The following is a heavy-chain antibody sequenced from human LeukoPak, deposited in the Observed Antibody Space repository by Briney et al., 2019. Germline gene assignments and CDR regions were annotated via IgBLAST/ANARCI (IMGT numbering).Heavy chain of an antibody. CDR3: ARGDYSNYRNWFDP. CDR2: INHSGST. Sequence: SSETLSLTCAVYGGSFSGYYWSWIRQPPGKGLEWIGEINHSGSTNYNPSLKSRVTISVDTSKNQFSLKLSSVTAADTAVYYCARGDYSNYRNWFDPWGQGTLVTVSS. J-gene: IGHJ5*02. CDR1: GGSFSGYY. V-gene: IGHV4-34*01. D-gene: IGHD4-4*01.